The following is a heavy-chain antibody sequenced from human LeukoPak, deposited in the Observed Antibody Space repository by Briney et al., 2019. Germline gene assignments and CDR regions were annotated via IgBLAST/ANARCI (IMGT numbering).Heavy chain of an antibody. Sequence: GGSLRLSCAASGFNFIGYSMSWDRRPPGKGLEWVSSISSSDSTYYADSVKGRFTVSRDNAGNSLYLHMDTLRPDDTAVYYCAREGYTYGHGVDYWGQGTLVTVSS. CDR1: GFNFIGYS. V-gene: IGHV3-69-1*01. J-gene: IGHJ4*02. CDR3: AREGYTYGHGVDY. D-gene: IGHD5-18*01. CDR2: ISSSDST.